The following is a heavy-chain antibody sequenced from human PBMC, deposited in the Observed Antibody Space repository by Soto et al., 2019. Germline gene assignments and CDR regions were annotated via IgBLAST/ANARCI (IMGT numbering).Heavy chain of an antibody. D-gene: IGHD4-17*01. V-gene: IGHV1-69*01. J-gene: IGHJ4*02. CDR3: SRGPDYAGYIDD. Sequence: GGSLRLSCKASGGTFSNHAINWVRQAPGQGPEWMGGIILPFGTANYAQNFQGRVTITADESMTTAYLELNGLRSEDTAVYYCSRGPDYAGYIDDWGQGSLVTVSS. CDR2: IILPFGTA. CDR1: GGTFSNHA.